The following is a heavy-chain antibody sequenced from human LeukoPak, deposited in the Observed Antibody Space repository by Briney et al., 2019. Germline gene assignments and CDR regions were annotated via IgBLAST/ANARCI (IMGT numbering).Heavy chain of an antibody. V-gene: IGHV1-2*02. Sequence: ASVKVSCKASGYTFTGYYMHWVRQAPGQGLEWMGWINPNSGGTNYAQKFQGRVTMTRDTSISTAYMELSRPRSDDTAVYYCATLKTGTGTTSSYYYYGMDVWGQGTTVTASS. CDR3: ATLKTGTGTTSSYYYYGMDV. D-gene: IGHD1-7*01. CDR2: INPNSGGT. CDR1: GYTFTGYY. J-gene: IGHJ6*02.